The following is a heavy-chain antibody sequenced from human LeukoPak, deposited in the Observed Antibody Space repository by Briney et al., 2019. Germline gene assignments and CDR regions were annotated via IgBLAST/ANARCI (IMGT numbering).Heavy chain of an antibody. Sequence: GGSLRLSCAGSGFIFNNYAMHWARQPPGKGLEWVSGISWNSGSIDYADSVKGRFTISRDNAKNSLYLQMNSLRVEDTAFYYCAKDNRRHYTSGPNPDSLHWGQGALVTVSS. J-gene: IGHJ4*02. D-gene: IGHD6-19*01. V-gene: IGHV3-9*01. CDR3: AKDNRRHYTSGPNPDSLH. CDR1: GFIFNNYA. CDR2: ISWNSGSI.